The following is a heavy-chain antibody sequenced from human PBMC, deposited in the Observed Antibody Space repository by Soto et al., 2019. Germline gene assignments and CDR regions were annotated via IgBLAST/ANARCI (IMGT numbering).Heavy chain of an antibody. CDR1: GYTFTSYG. V-gene: IGHV1-18*01. D-gene: IGHD4-17*01. J-gene: IGHJ4*02. CDR3: GGDLTPGLGYH. Sequence: ASVKVSCKASGYTFTSYGVSWVRQAPGQGLEWMGWISAYNGNTNYAQKLQGRVTMTTDTSTSTAYMELRSLRTDDTAAYYFGGDLTPGLGYHGGQGTRFTVS. CDR2: ISAYNGNT.